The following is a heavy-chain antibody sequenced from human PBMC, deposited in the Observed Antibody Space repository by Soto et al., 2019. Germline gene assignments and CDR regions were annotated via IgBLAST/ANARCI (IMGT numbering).Heavy chain of an antibody. J-gene: IGHJ6*02. D-gene: IGHD7-27*01. CDR1: GYSFTSYW. V-gene: IGHV5-10-1*01. CDR2: IDPSDSYT. CDR3: ERQYPGYRMKTGYHYGMDV. Sequence: GESLKISCKGSGYSFTSYWISWVRQMPGKGLEWMGRIDPSDSYTNYSPSFQGHVTISADKSISTAYLQWSSLKASDTAMYYCERQYPGYRMKTGYHYGMDVWGQGTTVTVSS.